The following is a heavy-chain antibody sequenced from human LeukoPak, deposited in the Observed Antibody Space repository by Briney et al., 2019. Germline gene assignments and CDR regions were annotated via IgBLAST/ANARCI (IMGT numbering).Heavy chain of an antibody. CDR2: ITNDGTI. Sequence: GSLRLSCVASGFTFGTYWMHWVRQGPEKGLVWVAGITNDGTIGYADSVKGRFTISRDSAKSTVYLQMNSLSSEDTAVYYCGRERNFYYMDVWGKGTTVTVSS. CDR1: GFTFGTYW. J-gene: IGHJ6*03. CDR3: GRERNFYYMDV. V-gene: IGHV3-74*01.